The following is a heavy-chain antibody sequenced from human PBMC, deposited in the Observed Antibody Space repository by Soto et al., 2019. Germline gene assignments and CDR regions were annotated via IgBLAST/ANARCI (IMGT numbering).Heavy chain of an antibody. J-gene: IGHJ5*02. CDR2: INAGNGNT. D-gene: IGHD3-22*01. Sequence: ASVKVSCKASGYTFTSYAMHWVRQAPGQRLEWMGWINAGNGNTKYSRKFQGRVTITRDTSASTAYMELSSLRSEDTAVYYCARDGYDSTGYYHPGYNWFDPWGQGTLVTVSS. V-gene: IGHV1-3*01. CDR1: GYTFTSYA. CDR3: ARDGYDSTGYYHPGYNWFDP.